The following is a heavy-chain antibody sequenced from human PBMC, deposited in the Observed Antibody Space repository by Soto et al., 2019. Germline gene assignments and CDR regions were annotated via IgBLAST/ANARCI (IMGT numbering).Heavy chain of an antibody. D-gene: IGHD1-26*01. Sequence: SETLSLTCAVYGGSFSGYYWSWIRQPPGKGLEWIGEINHSGSTNYNPSLKSRVTILVDTSKNQFSLKLSSVTAADTAVYYCARLVGATGDDYWGQGTLVTVSS. CDR1: GGSFSGYY. CDR2: INHSGST. J-gene: IGHJ4*02. CDR3: ARLVGATGDDY. V-gene: IGHV4-34*01.